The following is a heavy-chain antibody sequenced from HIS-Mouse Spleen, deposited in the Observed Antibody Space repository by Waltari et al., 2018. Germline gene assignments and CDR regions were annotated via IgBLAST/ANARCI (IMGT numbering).Heavy chain of an antibody. D-gene: IGHD1-26*01. V-gene: IGHV3-30-3*01. CDR3: ARVGSSEYSGSYYR. CDR2: ISYDGSNK. J-gene: IGHJ5*02. Sequence: QVQLVESGGGLVQPGRSLRLSCAASGFTFSSYAMHWVRQAPGKGLEWVAVISYDGSNKYYADSVKGRFTISRDNSKNTLYLQMNSLRAEDTAVYYCARVGSSEYSGSYYRWGQGTLVTVSS. CDR1: GFTFSSYA.